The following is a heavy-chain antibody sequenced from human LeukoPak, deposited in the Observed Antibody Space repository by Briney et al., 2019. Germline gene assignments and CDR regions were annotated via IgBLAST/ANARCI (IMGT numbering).Heavy chain of an antibody. CDR1: GFTFSSYE. J-gene: IGHJ5*02. D-gene: IGHD3-22*01. Sequence: PGGSLRLSCAASGFTFSSYEMNWVRQAPGKGLEWVSYISSSGSTIYYADSVKGRFTISRDSSKNTLYLQMNSLRAEDTALYYCARDRDDSSGYYYISTEYNWFDPWGQGTLVTVSS. CDR2: ISSSGSTI. V-gene: IGHV3-48*03. CDR3: ARDRDDSSGYYYISTEYNWFDP.